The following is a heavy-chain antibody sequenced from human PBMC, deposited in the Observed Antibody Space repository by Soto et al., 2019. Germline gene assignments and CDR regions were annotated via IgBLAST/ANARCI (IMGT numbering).Heavy chain of an antibody. CDR2: VNPSGGHT. J-gene: IGHJ4*02. V-gene: IGHV1-46*01. D-gene: IGHD2-21*02. CDR3: ARGGPVVVVTAALDY. CDR1: GDTFTDYY. Sequence: QVQLMQSGAEVKKPGASVKVSCKASGDTFTDYYIHWVRQAPGQGLEWMGRVNPSGGHTTYAQHFLGRVTMTRDTSTSTLYMELTSLTSDDTAIYYCARGGPVVVVTAALDYWGQGTLVTVSS.